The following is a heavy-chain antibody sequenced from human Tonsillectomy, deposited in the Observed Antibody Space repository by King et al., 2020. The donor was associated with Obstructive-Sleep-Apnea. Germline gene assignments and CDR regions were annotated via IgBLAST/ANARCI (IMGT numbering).Heavy chain of an antibody. Sequence: VQLVESGGGLVKPGGSLRLSCAASGFTFSDYYMSWIRQAPGKGLEWVSYISSDGSTIYYAESVRGRFTISRDNAKNSLYLQMNSLRAEDTAVYYCAGDGRWNRGLFDYWGQGTLVTVSS. J-gene: IGHJ4*02. CDR2: ISSDGSTI. D-gene: IGHD2/OR15-2a*01. V-gene: IGHV3-11*01. CDR1: GFTFSDYY. CDR3: AGDGRWNRGLFDY.